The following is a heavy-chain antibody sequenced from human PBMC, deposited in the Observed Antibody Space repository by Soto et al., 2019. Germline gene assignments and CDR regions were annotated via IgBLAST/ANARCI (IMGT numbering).Heavy chain of an antibody. J-gene: IGHJ4*02. Sequence: PGGSLRLSCAASGFTFSNSAMSWVRQAPGKGLEWVSAIIGSGSSTYYADSVKGRFTVSRDNSKNTLYLQMNSLRAEDTAVYYCAKDHDSGYDWCDYWGQGTLVTVSS. D-gene: IGHD5-12*01. V-gene: IGHV3-23*01. CDR1: GFTFSNSA. CDR2: IIGSGSST. CDR3: AKDHDSGYDWCDY.